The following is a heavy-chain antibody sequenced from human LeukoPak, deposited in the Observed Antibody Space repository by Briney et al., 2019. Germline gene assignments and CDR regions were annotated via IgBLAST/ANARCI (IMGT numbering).Heavy chain of an antibody. Sequence: ASVKVSCKASGYTFTSYDINWVRQATGQGLEWMGWMNPNSGNTGYAQKFQGRVTITRNTSISTAYMELSSLRSEDTAVYYCARTNQITIFGAHYYYMDVWGKGTTVTVSS. J-gene: IGHJ6*03. CDR3: ARTNQITIFGAHYYYMDV. D-gene: IGHD3-3*01. CDR2: MNPNSGNT. CDR1: GYTFTSYD. V-gene: IGHV1-8*03.